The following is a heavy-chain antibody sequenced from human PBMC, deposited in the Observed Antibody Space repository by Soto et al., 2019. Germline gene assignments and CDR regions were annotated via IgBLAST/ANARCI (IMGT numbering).Heavy chain of an antibody. V-gene: IGHV1-69*06. J-gene: IGHJ6*02. D-gene: IGHD3-3*01. CDR1: GGTFSSYA. CDR2: IIPIFGTA. Sequence: QVQLVQSGAEVKKPGSSVKVSCKASGGTFSSYAISWVRQAPGQGLEWMGGIIPIFGTANYAQKFQGRVTITADKSTSTAYMELSSLRSEDTAVYYCARITRLRFLEWLPRYNYYGMDVWGQGTTVTVSS. CDR3: ARITRLRFLEWLPRYNYYGMDV.